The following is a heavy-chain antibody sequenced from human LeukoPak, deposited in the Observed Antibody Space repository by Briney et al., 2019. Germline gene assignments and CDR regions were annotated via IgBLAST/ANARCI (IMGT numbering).Heavy chain of an antibody. CDR3: ARNIITGRDYYFDY. V-gene: IGHV1-69*05. CDR1: GGTFRSYA. CDR2: IIPIFGTA. D-gene: IGHD1-20*01. Sequence: ASVKVSCMASGGTFRSYAISWVRQAPGQGLEWMGGIIPIFGTANYAQKFQGRVTITTDESTSTAYMELSSLRSEDTAVYYCARNIITGRDYYFDYWGQGTLVTVSS. J-gene: IGHJ4*02.